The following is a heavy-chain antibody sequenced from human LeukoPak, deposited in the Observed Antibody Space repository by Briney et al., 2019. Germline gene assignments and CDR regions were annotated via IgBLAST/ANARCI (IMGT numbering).Heavy chain of an antibody. J-gene: IGHJ4*02. Sequence: GGSLRLSCAASGFTFSSYAMSWVRQAPGKGLEWVSAISGSGGSTYYADSVKGRFTISRDNSKNTLYLQMNSLRAEDTAVYYCSDSSGYYVPADYWGQGTLVTVSS. CDR1: GFTFSSYA. CDR2: ISGSGGST. V-gene: IGHV3-23*01. D-gene: IGHD3-22*01. CDR3: SDSSGYYVPADY.